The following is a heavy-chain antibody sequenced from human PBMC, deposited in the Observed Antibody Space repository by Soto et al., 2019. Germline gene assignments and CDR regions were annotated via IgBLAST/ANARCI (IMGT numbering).Heavy chain of an antibody. CDR1: GGSISSYY. CDR3: ARVSGSSAAFDI. V-gene: IGHV4-59*08. Sequence: PSETVALTCTVSGGSISSYYWRWVRQPPGKGLEWIGYIYYSGSTNYNPSLKSRVTISVDTSKNQFSLKLSSVTAADTAVYYCARVSGSSAAFDIWGQGTMVTVSS. J-gene: IGHJ3*02. CDR2: IYYSGST. D-gene: IGHD6-6*01.